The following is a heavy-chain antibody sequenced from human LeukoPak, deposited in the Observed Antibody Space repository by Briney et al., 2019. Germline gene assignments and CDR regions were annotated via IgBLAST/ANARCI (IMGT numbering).Heavy chain of an antibody. V-gene: IGHV1-69*13. CDR3: ARALGSYLSFDY. CDR1: GGTFSSYA. D-gene: IGHD3-16*02. Sequence: ASVKVSCKASGGTFSSYAISWVRQAPGQGLEWMGGIIPIFGTANYAQKFQGRVTITADESTSTAYMELSSLRSEDTAVYYCARALGSYLSFDYWSQGPLVTVSS. J-gene: IGHJ4*02. CDR2: IIPIFGTA.